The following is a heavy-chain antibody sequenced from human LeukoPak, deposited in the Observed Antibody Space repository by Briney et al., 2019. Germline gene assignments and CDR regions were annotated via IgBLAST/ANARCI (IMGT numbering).Heavy chain of an antibody. J-gene: IGHJ6*03. D-gene: IGHD6-13*01. CDR1: GYTFTGYY. Sequence: GASVKVSCKASGYTFTGYYMHWVRQAPGQGLEWMGWINPNSGGTNYAQKFQGRVTITRNASISTAYMELSSLRSEDTAVYYCARGRRVAAYYYMDVWDKGTTVTVSS. V-gene: IGHV1-2*02. CDR2: INPNSGGT. CDR3: ARGRRVAAYYYMDV.